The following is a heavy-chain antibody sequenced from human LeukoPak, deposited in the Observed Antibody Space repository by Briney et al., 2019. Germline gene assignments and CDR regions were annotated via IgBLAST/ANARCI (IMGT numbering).Heavy chain of an antibody. D-gene: IGHD6-6*01. Sequence: GGSLRLSCAASGFTFSSYWMHWVRQAPGKGLVWVSRINSDGSSTSYADSVKGRFTISRDNAKNTLYLQLHSLSAEATAVYYCARDPLLVASFDYWGQGTLVTVSS. CDR3: ARDPLLVASFDY. CDR2: INSDGSST. V-gene: IGHV3-74*01. CDR1: GFTFSSYW. J-gene: IGHJ4*02.